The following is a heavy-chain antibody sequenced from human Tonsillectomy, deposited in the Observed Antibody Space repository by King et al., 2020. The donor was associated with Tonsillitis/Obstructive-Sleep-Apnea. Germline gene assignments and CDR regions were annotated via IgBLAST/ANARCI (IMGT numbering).Heavy chain of an antibody. CDR2: IYYSGST. V-gene: IGHV4-59*08. Sequence: VQLPESGPGLVKPSETLSLTCTVSGGSISSYYWSWIRQPPGKGLEWIGYIYYSGSTNYNPSLKSRVTISVDTSKNQFSLKLSSVTAADTAVYYCASHIVGAYYFDYWGQGTLVTVSS. J-gene: IGHJ4*02. CDR1: GGSISSYY. D-gene: IGHD1-26*01. CDR3: ASHIVGAYYFDY.